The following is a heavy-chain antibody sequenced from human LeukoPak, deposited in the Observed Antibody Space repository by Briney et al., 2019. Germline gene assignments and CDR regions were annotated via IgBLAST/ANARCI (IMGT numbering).Heavy chain of an antibody. J-gene: IGHJ3*02. CDR3: ARCGFGELPFDAFDI. CDR2: INPSGGST. D-gene: IGHD3-10*01. V-gene: IGHV1-46*01. CDR1: GYTFTSYY. Sequence: GASVKVSCKASGYTFTSYYMHWVRQAPGQGLEWMGIINPSGGSTSYAQKFQGRVTMTRDTSTSTVYMELSSLRSEDTAVYYCARCGFGELPFDAFDIWGQGTMVTVSS.